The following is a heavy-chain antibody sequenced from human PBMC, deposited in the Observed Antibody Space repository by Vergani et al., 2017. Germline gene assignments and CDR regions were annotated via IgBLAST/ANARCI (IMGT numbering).Heavy chain of an antibody. D-gene: IGHD6-19*01. V-gene: IGHV4-38-2*01. CDR1: GYSISSGYY. Sequence: QVQLQESGPGLVKPSETLSLTCAVSGYSISSGYYWGWIRQPPGKGLEWIGTIYYTWTTYYNEAHKSRLTISVDTSKNQFSLNLTSVTAADTAVYYCTRHGRSGWAGYFQHWGQGTLVTASS. J-gene: IGHJ1*01. CDR2: IYYTWTT. CDR3: TRHGRSGWAGYFQH.